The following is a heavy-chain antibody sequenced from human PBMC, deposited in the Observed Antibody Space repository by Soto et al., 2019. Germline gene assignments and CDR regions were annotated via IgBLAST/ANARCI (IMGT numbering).Heavy chain of an antibody. CDR1: GGSISSGDYY. V-gene: IGHV4-30-4*01. D-gene: IGHD5-18*01. Sequence: PSETLSLTCTVSGGSISSGDYYWSWIRQPPGKGLEWIGYIYYSGSTYYNPSLKSRVTISVDTSKNQFSLKLSSVTAADTAVYYCARRGGRTRGYSYXYXDDYWGQGTLVTVSS. J-gene: IGHJ4*02. CDR3: ARRGGRTRGYSYXYXDDY. CDR2: IYYSGST.